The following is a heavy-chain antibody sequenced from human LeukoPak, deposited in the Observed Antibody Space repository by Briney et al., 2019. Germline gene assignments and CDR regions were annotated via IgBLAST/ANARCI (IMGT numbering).Heavy chain of an antibody. CDR1: GFTFSRYW. CDR2: IKQDGSEM. V-gene: IGHV3-7*01. CDR3: AEGGYESSAFWNN. Sequence: GGSLRLSCAASGFTFSRYWMTWVRQAPGEGLECVANIKQDGSEMYYVDSVKGRFTISRDNAKNSVYLQPNSLRVEDTALYYCAEGGYESSAFWNNWGQGTLVTVSS. J-gene: IGHJ4*02. D-gene: IGHD3-22*01.